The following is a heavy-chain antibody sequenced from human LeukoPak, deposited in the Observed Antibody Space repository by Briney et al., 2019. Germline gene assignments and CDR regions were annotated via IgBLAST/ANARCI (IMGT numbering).Heavy chain of an antibody. V-gene: IGHV1-46*01. CDR3: ARDKAGYADIVVVPAEADGFDI. D-gene: IGHD2-2*01. CDR1: GYTFTSYY. CDR2: INPSGGST. J-gene: IGHJ3*02. Sequence: GASVKVSCKASGYTFTSYYMHWVRQAPGQGLEWMGIINPSGGSTSYAQKFQGRVTMTRDTSTSTVYMELSSLRSGDTAVYYCARDKAGYADIVVVPAEADGFDIWGQGTMVTVSS.